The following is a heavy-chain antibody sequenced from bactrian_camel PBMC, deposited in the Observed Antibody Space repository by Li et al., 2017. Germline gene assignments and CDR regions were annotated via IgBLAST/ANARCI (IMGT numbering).Heavy chain of an antibody. Sequence: HVQLVESGGGLVQAGGSLNLSCAATVNSNNLNCMGWYRQGIGEEREGVALLDADGTTTKYADSVKGRFTISKDNSKNTLYLQMDSLKSEDAAMYFCAADDPNDLTSTDVATMGMCEYNSWGQGTQVTVS. V-gene: IGHV3S54*01. D-gene: IGHD4*01. CDR1: VNSNNLNC. CDR2: LDADGTTT. CDR3: AADDPNDLTSTDVATMGMCEYNS. J-gene: IGHJ4*01.